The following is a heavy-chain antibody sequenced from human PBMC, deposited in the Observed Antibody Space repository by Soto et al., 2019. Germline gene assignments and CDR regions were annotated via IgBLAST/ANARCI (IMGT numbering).Heavy chain of an antibody. J-gene: IGHJ4*01. Sequence: GSLRLSCVASGVTFSSSAMSWVRQAPGKGLEWVSAISSSGDNTKYADFVKGRFTISRDNSRDTLYLQMNSLRTADTAVYYCAKFLYYYTSGSYYKDYWGHGTLVTVSS. V-gene: IGHV3-23*01. CDR2: ISSSGDNT. D-gene: IGHD3-10*01. CDR3: AKFLYYYTSGSYYKDY. CDR1: GVTFSSSA.